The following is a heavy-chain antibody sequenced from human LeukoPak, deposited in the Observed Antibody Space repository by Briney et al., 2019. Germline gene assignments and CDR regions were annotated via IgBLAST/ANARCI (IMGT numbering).Heavy chain of an antibody. V-gene: IGHV3-21*01. D-gene: IGHD2-15*01. CDR1: GFTFSSYS. Sequence: GGSLRLSCVASGFTFSSYSMNWVRQAPGKGLEWVSSISSSSNYISYADSVKGRFTISRDNAKNSLYLQMNSLRAEDTAVYYCAISSGGSCYQWGQGTPVTVSS. J-gene: IGHJ4*02. CDR3: AISSGGSCYQ. CDR2: ISSSSNYI.